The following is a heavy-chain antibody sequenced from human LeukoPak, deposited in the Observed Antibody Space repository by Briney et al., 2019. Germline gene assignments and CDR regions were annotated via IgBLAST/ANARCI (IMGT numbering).Heavy chain of an antibody. D-gene: IGHD1-26*01. CDR1: GFTFSSYG. J-gene: IGHJ4*02. Sequence: WRSLRLSCAASGFTFSSYGMHWVRQAPGKGLEWVAVISYDGSNKYYADSVKGRFTISRDNSKNTLYLQMNSLRAEDTAVYYCAKGMGAPYYFDYWGQGTLVTVSS. V-gene: IGHV3-30*18. CDR3: AKGMGAPYYFDY. CDR2: ISYDGSNK.